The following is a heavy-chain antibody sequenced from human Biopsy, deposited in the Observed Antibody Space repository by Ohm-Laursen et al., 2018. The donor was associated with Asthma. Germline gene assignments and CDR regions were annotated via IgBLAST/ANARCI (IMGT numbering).Heavy chain of an antibody. V-gene: IGHV3-30*03. CDR2: ISYDGNHK. CDR3: ARDVDLRSVY. J-gene: IGHJ4*02. D-gene: IGHD2-15*01. CDR1: GFMFRSFG. Sequence: SLRLSCTASGFMFRSFGMHWVRRAPGKGLEWVAVISYDGNHKFYEDSVKGRFTISRDNSKNSLYLQMNSLRAEDTAVYYCARDVDLRSVYWGQGTLVTVSS.